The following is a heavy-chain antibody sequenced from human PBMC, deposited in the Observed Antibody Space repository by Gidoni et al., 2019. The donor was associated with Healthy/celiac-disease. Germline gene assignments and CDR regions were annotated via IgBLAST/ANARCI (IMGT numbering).Heavy chain of an antibody. CDR3: ARGLHEYSSSSTVY. CDR2: INHSGGT. Sequence: WMGEINHSGGTNYNPSLKSRVTISEDTSKNQFTLKLSSVTAADTAVYCWARGLHEYSSSSTVYWGQGTLVTVSS. D-gene: IGHD6-6*01. V-gene: IGHV4-34*01. J-gene: IGHJ4*02.